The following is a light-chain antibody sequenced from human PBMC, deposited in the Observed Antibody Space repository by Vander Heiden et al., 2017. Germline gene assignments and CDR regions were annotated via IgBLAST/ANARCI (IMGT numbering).Light chain of an antibody. CDR3: SSYTSSSTPEV. J-gene: IGLJ3*02. CDR1: SSAVGSYHY. V-gene: IGLV2-14*01. CDR2: DVS. Sequence: QTALTLPAPVSGPPGQSITIPCTGTSSAVGSYHYVSWYQQHPGKAPKLMIYDVSNRPSGFSNRFSGSKSGNTASLTISGLQAEDEADYYCSSYTSSSTPEVFGGGTKLTVL.